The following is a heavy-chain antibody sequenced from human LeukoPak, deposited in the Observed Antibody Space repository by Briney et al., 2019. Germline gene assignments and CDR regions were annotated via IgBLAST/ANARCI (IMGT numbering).Heavy chain of an antibody. D-gene: IGHD6-6*01. J-gene: IGHJ3*02. CDR1: GFTFDDYA. Sequence: PGGSLRLSCAASGFTFDDYAMHWVRQAPGKGLEWVSGISWNSGSIGYADSVKGRFTISRDNAKNSLYLQMNSLRAEDMALYYCGSLDSREDSSSRWGPLDIWGQGTMVTVSS. CDR2: ISWNSGSI. CDR3: GSLDSREDSSSRWGPLDI. V-gene: IGHV3-9*03.